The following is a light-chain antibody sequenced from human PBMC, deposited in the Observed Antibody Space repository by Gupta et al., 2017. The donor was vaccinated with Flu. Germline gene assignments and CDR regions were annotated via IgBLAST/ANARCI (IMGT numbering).Light chain of an antibody. Sequence: LVLTQSPDTLSLSPGERATLSCRASESLSSSYFAWYQKRPGQGPRLLIYGASNRATGITDRFSGSGDGTDATLTISRREPEDFAVYYCQHATREHPYFTFGHGTKVYVK. J-gene: IGKJ3*01. CDR3: QHATREHPYFT. CDR1: ESLSSSY. V-gene: IGKV3-20*01. CDR2: GAS.